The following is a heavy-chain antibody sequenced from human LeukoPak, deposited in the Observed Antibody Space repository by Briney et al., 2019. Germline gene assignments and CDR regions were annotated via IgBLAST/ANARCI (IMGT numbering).Heavy chain of an antibody. CDR1: GFTFSSYA. Sequence: GSLRLSCAASGFTFSSYAMNWVRQAPGKGLEWIGYIYYSGSTNYNPSLKSRVTISVDTSKNQFSLKLSSVTAADTAVYYCARAPSGAYCGGDCYYDPWGQGTLVTVSS. J-gene: IGHJ5*02. V-gene: IGHV4-59*01. CDR3: ARAPSGAYCGGDCYYDP. D-gene: IGHD2-21*02. CDR2: IYYSGST.